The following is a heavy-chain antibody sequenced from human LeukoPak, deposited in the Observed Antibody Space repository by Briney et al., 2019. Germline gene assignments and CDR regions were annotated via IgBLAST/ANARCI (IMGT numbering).Heavy chain of an antibody. CDR3: ANVAAAGDY. Sequence: GGSLRLSCVASGFTFSSYVMHWVRQAPGKGLEWVAFIWYDGSNKYYADSVKGRFTISRDNSKNTLYLQMNSLRAEDTAVYYCANVAAAGDYWGQGTLVTVSS. J-gene: IGHJ4*02. D-gene: IGHD6-13*01. V-gene: IGHV3-30*02. CDR1: GFTFSSYV. CDR2: IWYDGSNK.